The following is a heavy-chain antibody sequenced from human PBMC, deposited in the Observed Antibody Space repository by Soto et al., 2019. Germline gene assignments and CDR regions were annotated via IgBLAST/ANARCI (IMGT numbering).Heavy chain of an antibody. V-gene: IGHV1-18*01. J-gene: IGHJ6*02. D-gene: IGHD2-15*01. CDR2: ISAYNGNT. Sequence: ASVKVSCKASGYTFTSYGISWVRQAPGQGLEWMGWISAYNGNTNYAQKLQGRVTMTTDTSTSTAYMELRSLRSDDTAVYYCARDIVVVVAATFEYYYYGMDVWGQGTTVTVSS. CDR3: ARDIVVVVAATFEYYYYGMDV. CDR1: GYTFTSYG.